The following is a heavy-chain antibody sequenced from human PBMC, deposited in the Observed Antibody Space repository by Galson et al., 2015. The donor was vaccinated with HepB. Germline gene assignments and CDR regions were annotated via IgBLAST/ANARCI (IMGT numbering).Heavy chain of an antibody. J-gene: IGHJ6*02. V-gene: IGHV3-30*03. D-gene: IGHD3-3*01. Sequence: SLRPSCAASGFTFSSSGMHCVHQAPGKGLAWVAVISYDGSNKYYADSVKGRFTISRDNSKNTLYLQMNSLRAEDTAVYYCARDDMYYDFWSGYRNYYYYCMDVWGQGTTVTVSS. CDR1: GFTFSSSG. CDR3: ARDDMYYDFWSGYRNYYYYCMDV. CDR2: ISYDGSNK.